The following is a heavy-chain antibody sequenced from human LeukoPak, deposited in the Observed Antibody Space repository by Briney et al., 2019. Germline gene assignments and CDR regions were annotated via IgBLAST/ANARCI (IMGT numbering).Heavy chain of an antibody. D-gene: IGHD5-24*01. V-gene: IGHV3-30*18. CDR2: ISYDGSNK. Sequence: GRSLRLSCAASGFTFSSYGMHWVRQAPGKGLEWVAVISYDGSNKYYADSVKGRFTISRDNSKNTLYLQMNSLRAEDTAVCYCAKESPLEDYWGQGTLVTVSS. CDR1: GFTFSSYG. CDR3: AKESPLEDY. J-gene: IGHJ4*02.